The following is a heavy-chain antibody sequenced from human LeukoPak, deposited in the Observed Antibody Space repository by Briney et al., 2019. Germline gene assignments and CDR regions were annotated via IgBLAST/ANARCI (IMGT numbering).Heavy chain of an antibody. V-gene: IGHV1-18*01. Sequence: GASVKVSCKASGYTFTSYGISWVRQAPGQGLEWMGWISAYNGNTNYAQKLQGRVTMTTDTSTSTAYMELRSLRSDDTAVYYCARGQAGSGILTGCYKDYYYYGMDVWGQGTTVTVSS. J-gene: IGHJ6*02. D-gene: IGHD3-9*01. CDR2: ISAYNGNT. CDR1: GYTFTSYG. CDR3: ARGQAGSGILTGCYKDYYYYGMDV.